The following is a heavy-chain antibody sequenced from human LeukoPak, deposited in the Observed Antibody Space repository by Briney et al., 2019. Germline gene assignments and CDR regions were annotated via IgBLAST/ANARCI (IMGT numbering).Heavy chain of an antibody. D-gene: IGHD6-19*01. CDR3: ARDQSSVAGTTYNWFDP. CDR1: GFTFSRYS. J-gene: IGHJ5*02. CDR2: ISTSSSYI. V-gene: IGHV3-21*01. Sequence: GGSLRLSCAASGFTFSRYSMNWVRQAPGKGLEWVSSISTSSSYIYYADSVKGRFTISRANAKNSLYLQMNSLRAEDTAVYYCARDQSSVAGTTYNWFDPWGQGTLVTVSS.